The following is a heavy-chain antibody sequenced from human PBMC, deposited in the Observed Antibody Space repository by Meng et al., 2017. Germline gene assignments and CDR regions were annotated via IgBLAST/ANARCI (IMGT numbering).Heavy chain of an antibody. J-gene: IGHJ4*02. Sequence: SETLSLTCTVSGGSISSSSYYWGWIRQPPGKGLEWIGSIYYSGSTYYNPSLKSRVTISVDTSKNQFSLKLSSVTAADTPVYYCARAYTITFGGVIVTPYYFDYWGQGTRVTGSS. V-gene: IGHV4-39*07. D-gene: IGHD3-16*02. CDR3: ARAYTITFGGVIVTPYYFDY. CDR2: IYYSGST. CDR1: GGSISSSSYY.